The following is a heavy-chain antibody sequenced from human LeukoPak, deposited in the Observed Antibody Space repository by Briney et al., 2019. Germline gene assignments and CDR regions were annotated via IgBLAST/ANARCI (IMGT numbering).Heavy chain of an antibody. CDR1: GFTFSSYA. D-gene: IGHD2-21*01. V-gene: IGHV3-30*04. J-gene: IGHJ4*02. CDR3: ARASFVTGYFDY. CDR2: ISYDGSNK. Sequence: GGSLRLSCAASGFTFSSYAMHWVRQAPGKGLEWVAVISYDGSNKYYADSVKGRFTISRDNSKNTLYLQMNSLRAEDTAVYYCARASFVTGYFDYWGQGTLVTVSS.